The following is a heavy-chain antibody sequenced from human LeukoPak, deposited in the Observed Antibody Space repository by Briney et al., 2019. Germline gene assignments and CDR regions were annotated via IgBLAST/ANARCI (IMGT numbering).Heavy chain of an antibody. CDR1: GDSISSGGYS. J-gene: IGHJ4*02. CDR3: ARTLGIAARRLDY. CDR2: INHSGST. Sequence: SETLSLTCAVSGDSISSGGYSWSWIRQPPGKGLEWIGEINHSGSTNYNPSLKSRVTISVDTSKNQFSLKLSSVTAADSAVYYCARTLGIAARRLDYWGQGTLVTVSS. D-gene: IGHD6-6*01. V-gene: IGHV4-34*01.